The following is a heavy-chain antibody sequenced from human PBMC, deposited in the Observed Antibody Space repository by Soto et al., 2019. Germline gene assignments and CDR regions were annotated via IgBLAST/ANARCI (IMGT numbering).Heavy chain of an antibody. CDR3: AFDVQTGVVYFDN. D-gene: IGHD2-21*01. CDR2: IIPLFGLP. J-gene: IGHJ4*02. V-gene: IGHV1-69*02. CDR1: GGTFSTYT. Sequence: QVQLVQSGAEVKKPGSSVKVSCKASGGTFSTYTISWVRQAPGQRLEWLGRIIPLFGLPNHAQKFRDRVTISADKXTDTAYLEMNSLRPEDTAVYYCAFDVQTGVVYFDNWGQGTLVTVSS.